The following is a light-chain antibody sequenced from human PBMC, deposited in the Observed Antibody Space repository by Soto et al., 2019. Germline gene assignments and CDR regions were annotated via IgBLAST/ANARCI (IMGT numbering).Light chain of an antibody. Sequence: EIVLTQSPATLSLSPGERATLYCRASQSVSSYLAWYQHKPGQAPRLLIYDASNRATGIPARFSGSGSGTDFTLTISSLEPEDFAFYYCQQRSNWPPTFGGGTKVEIK. CDR3: QQRSNWPPT. J-gene: IGKJ4*01. CDR1: QSVSSY. V-gene: IGKV3-11*01. CDR2: DAS.